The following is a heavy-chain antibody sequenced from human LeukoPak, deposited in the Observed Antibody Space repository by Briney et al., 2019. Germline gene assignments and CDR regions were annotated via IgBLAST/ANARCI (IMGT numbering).Heavy chain of an antibody. CDR3: AREKLYGDPEWTIDY. Sequence: GGSLRPSCAASGFTFSDYYMSWVRQAPGKGLQWISYITSTSSTTFYADSVKGRFTISRDNAKNSLYLQMNSLRAEDSGLYYCAREKLYGDPEWTIDYWGQGTLVTVSS. CDR1: GFTFSDYY. V-gene: IGHV3-11*01. CDR2: ITSTSSTT. D-gene: IGHD4-17*01. J-gene: IGHJ4*02.